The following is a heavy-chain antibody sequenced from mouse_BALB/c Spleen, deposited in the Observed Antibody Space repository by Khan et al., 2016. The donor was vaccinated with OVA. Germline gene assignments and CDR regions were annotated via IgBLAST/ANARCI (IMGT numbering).Heavy chain of an antibody. D-gene: IGHD4-1*01. Sequence: EVELVESGGGLVQPGGSRKLSCTASGFTFSSFGMHWVRQAPEKGLEWVAYISSDSINLNYADTVKGRFTISRDNPMNTLFLQMTSVRSEDTAMYYCASANCAWFAYWGQGTLVTVSA. V-gene: IGHV5-17*02. J-gene: IGHJ3*01. CDR3: ASANCAWFAY. CDR2: ISSDSINL. CDR1: GFTFSSFG.